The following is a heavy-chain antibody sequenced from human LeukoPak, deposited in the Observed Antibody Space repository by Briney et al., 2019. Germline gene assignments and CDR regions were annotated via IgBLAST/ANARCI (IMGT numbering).Heavy chain of an antibody. CDR3: ARFKVYSISGSPPEIDY. CDR2: INHSGST. V-gene: IGHV4-34*01. D-gene: IGHD6-13*01. J-gene: IGHJ4*02. Sequence: IGEINHSGSTNYNPSLKSRVTISVDTSKNQFSLKLSSVTAADTAVYYWARFKVYSISGSPPEIDYWGQGTLVTVSS.